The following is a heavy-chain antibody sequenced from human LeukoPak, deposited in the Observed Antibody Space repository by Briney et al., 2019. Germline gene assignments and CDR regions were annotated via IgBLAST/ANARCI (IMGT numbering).Heavy chain of an antibody. Sequence: SQTLSLTCAISVDNVSSNRARWNWIWQAPSIGLEWLGRKYYRSKWYTDYAVSVKSRITINPDTSKNQFSLQLNSVTPEDTAVYYCARDVPIVVVTATRYYYYYGMDVWGQGTTVTVSS. J-gene: IGHJ6*02. CDR2: KYYRSKWYT. CDR1: VDNVSSNRAR. D-gene: IGHD2-21*02. V-gene: IGHV6-1*01. CDR3: ARDVPIVVVTATRYYYYYGMDV.